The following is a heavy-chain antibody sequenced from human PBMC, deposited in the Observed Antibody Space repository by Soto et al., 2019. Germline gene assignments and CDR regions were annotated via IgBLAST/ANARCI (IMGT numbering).Heavy chain of an antibody. CDR2: IIPILGIA. D-gene: IGHD6-19*01. J-gene: IGHJ4*02. Sequence: QVQLVQSGAEVKKPGSSVKVSCKASGGTFSSYTISWVRQAPGKGLEWMGRIIPILGIANYAQKFQCRVTIPGTTATVTAYIERSSLRSEDTAVYYCLGLSSGLEGYWGQGTLVIVCS. CDR3: LGLSSGLEGY. V-gene: IGHV1-69*02. CDR1: GGTFSSYT.